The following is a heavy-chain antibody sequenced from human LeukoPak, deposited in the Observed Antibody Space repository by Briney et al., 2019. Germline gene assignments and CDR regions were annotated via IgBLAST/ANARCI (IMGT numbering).Heavy chain of an antibody. J-gene: IGHJ4*02. CDR2: ISGGDGST. CDR1: GFTFGDYA. Sequence: GGSLRLSCTASGFTFGDYAMSWVRQAPGKGLEWVSTISGGDGSTFYADSVKGRFTISSDNSKNILYLQMNSLRAEDTAVYYCAKEGWDYWGQGTPVTVSS. CDR3: AKEGWDY. V-gene: IGHV3-23*01.